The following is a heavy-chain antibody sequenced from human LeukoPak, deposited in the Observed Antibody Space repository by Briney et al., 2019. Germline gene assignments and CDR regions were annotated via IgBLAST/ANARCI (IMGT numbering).Heavy chain of an antibody. V-gene: IGHV3-7*01. D-gene: IGHD1-7*01. CDR1: GFTFSRYW. CDR3: ARDRITGTTDYFDY. CDR2: MNQDGSEI. Sequence: GGSLRLSCVGSGFTFSRYWLNWVRQAPGKGLEWAANMNQDGSEIYYLDSVKGRFTISRDNAKNSVYLQMNGPKAEDTAVYYCARDRITGTTDYFDYWGQGTLVTVSS. J-gene: IGHJ4*02.